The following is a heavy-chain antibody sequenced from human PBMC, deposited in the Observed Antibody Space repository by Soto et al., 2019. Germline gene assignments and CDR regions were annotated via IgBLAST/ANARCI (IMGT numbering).Heavy chain of an antibody. CDR2: VHYSGTI. D-gene: IGHD1-1*01. CDR1: CGSISNYY. CDR3: ARRWSGTDF. Sequence: PSETLSLTCSVSCGSISNYYWNWIRQTPGKGLEWIGYVHYSGTISYNPSLESRVTMSLDTSKNQFSLSLRSVTAADTAIYYCARRWSGTDFWGRGTLVTVSS. V-gene: IGHV4-59*01. J-gene: IGHJ4*02.